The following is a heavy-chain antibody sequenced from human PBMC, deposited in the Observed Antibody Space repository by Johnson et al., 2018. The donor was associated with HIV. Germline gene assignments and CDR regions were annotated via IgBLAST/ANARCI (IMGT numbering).Heavy chain of an antibody. Sequence: VQLVESGGGVVQPGESLRLSCAASGFTFANYGMHWVRQAPGKGLEWVAFTAHDESITHYADSVKGRFTMSRDNSKNTLYLQMNSLRTEDTGVYYCARSYCPGCDGFDIWGQGTMVTVSS. D-gene: IGHD2-21*01. V-gene: IGHV3-30*19. CDR1: GFTFANYG. CDR2: TAHDESIT. J-gene: IGHJ3*02. CDR3: ARSYCPGCDGFDI.